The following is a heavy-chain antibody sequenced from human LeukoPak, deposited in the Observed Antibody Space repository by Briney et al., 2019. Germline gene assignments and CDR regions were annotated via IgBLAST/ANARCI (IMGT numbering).Heavy chain of an antibody. CDR3: ARGRRYYSGSGSYYPFDY. CDR2: INHSGST. Sequence: SETLSLTCAVYGGSFSGYYWSWIRQPPGKGLEWIGEINHSGSTNYNPSLKSRVTISVDTSKNQFSLKLSSVTAADTAVYYCARGRRYYSGSGSYYPFDYWGQGTLVTVSS. CDR1: GGSFSGYY. J-gene: IGHJ4*02. V-gene: IGHV4-34*01. D-gene: IGHD3-10*01.